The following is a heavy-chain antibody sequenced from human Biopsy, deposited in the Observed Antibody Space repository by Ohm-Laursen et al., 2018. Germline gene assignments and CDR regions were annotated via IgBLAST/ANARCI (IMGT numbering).Heavy chain of an antibody. CDR1: GFTLSDG. V-gene: IGHV3-23*01. D-gene: IGHD3-9*01. J-gene: IGHJ4*02. CDR3: ARHLRYNDY. CDR2: IPTDSGRI. Sequence: SLRLSCAASGFTLSDGMTWVRQAPGKGLEWVSSIPTDSGRIFYADSVRGRFTISRDNSKNTLYLQMNSLRTEDTAEYYCARHLRYNDYWGQGTLVTVSS.